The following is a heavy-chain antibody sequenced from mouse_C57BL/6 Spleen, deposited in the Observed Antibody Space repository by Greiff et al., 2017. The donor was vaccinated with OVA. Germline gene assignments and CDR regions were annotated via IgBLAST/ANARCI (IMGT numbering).Heavy chain of an antibody. CDR1: GFTFSSYG. CDR3: ARRDYSNYDYAMDY. J-gene: IGHJ4*01. CDR2: ISSGGSYT. V-gene: IGHV5-6*01. D-gene: IGHD2-5*01. Sequence: EVQRVESGGDLVKPGGSLKLSCAASGFTFSSYGMSWVRQTPDKRLEWVATISSGGSYTYYPDSVKGRFTISRDNAKNTLYLQMSSLKSEDTAMYYCARRDYSNYDYAMDYWGQGTSVTVSS.